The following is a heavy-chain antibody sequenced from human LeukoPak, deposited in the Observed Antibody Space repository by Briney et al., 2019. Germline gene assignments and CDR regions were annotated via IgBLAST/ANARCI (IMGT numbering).Heavy chain of an antibody. CDR1: GFTFSSYA. CDR2: ITDSGGRT. J-gene: IGHJ4*02. Sequence: GGSLRLSCPASGFTFSSYAMSWVRQAPGMGLEWVSVITDSGGRTYYADSVKGRFTISRDNSKNTLYLQMKSLRAEDTAVYYCAKDLAPSTVETPFDYWGQGTLVTVSS. V-gene: IGHV3-23*01. D-gene: IGHD4-23*01. CDR3: AKDLAPSTVETPFDY.